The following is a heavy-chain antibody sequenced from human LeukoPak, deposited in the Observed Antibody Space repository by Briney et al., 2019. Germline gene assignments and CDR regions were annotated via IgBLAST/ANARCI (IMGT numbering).Heavy chain of an antibody. D-gene: IGHD7-27*01. J-gene: IGHJ4*02. CDR3: AKKTESTGEAFDY. V-gene: IGHV3-48*04. Sequence: GGSLRLSCAASGFTFSSYSMNWVRQAPGKGLEWVSYISSSSSTIYYADSVKGRFTISRDNAENSLYLQMNSLRAEDTAVYYCAKKTESTGEAFDYWGQGTQVTVSS. CDR1: GFTFSSYS. CDR2: ISSSSSTI.